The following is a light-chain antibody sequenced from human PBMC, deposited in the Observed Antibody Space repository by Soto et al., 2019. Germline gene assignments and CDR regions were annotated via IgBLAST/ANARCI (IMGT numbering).Light chain of an antibody. J-gene: IGLJ2*01. Sequence: QSALTQPPSVSGSPGQSVTISCTGTSSDVGSYNRVSWYQQPPGTAPKLMIYEVSNRPSGVPDRFSGSKSDNTASLTISGLQAEDEADYYCSSYTSSSLVFGGGTKVTVL. CDR1: SSDVGSYNR. CDR2: EVS. V-gene: IGLV2-18*02. CDR3: SSYTSSSLV.